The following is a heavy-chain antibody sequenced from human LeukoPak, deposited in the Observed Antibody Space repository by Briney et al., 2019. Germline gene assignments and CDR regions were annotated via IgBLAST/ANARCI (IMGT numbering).Heavy chain of an antibody. Sequence: VASLKVSCKSSGYTFSSYGISWVRQAPGQGLEWMGWFSAYNGDTNYAQKLQGRGTMTTDRATGTDYMELRSLRSDDMAMYYCARISEYQLVWYFDYWGQGTLVTVSS. CDR1: GYTFSSYG. V-gene: IGHV1-18*03. CDR2: FSAYNGDT. D-gene: IGHD2-2*01. J-gene: IGHJ4*02. CDR3: ARISEYQLVWYFDY.